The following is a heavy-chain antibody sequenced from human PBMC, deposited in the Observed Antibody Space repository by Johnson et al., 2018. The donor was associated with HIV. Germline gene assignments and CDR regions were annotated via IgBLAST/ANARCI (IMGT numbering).Heavy chain of an antibody. V-gene: IGHV3-20*04. CDR3: ARELTYYYGSGSYPSGLDAFDI. CDR1: GFTVSSNY. D-gene: IGHD3-10*01. CDR2: ITWNGGSS. J-gene: IGHJ3*02. Sequence: MQLVESGGGLVQPGGSLRLSCAASGFTVSSNYMSWVRQAPGKGLEWVSGITWNGGSSTYADSVKGRFTISRDNAKDSLYLQMNSLRAEDTALYYCARELTYYYGSGSYPSGLDAFDIWGQGTMVTVSS.